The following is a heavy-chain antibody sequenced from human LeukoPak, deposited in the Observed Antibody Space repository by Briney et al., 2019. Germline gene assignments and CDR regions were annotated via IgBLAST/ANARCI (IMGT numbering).Heavy chain of an antibody. D-gene: IGHD2-2*01. CDR2: ISWNSGSI. J-gene: IGHJ1*01. V-gene: IGHV3-9*01. CDR1: GFTFDDYA. CDR3: AREDQLL. Sequence: GGSLRLSCAASGFTFDDYAIHWVRQAPGKGLEWVSGISWNSGSIGYADSVKGRFTISRDNAKNSLYLQMNSLRAEDTAVYCCAREDQLLWGQGTLVTVSS.